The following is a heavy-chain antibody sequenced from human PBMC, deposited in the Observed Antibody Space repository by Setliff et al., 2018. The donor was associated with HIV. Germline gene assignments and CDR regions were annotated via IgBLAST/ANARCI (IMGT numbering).Heavy chain of an antibody. CDR2: INWNGGST. V-gene: IGHV3-20*04. Sequence: GGSLRLSCAVSGFTFEDYGMSWVRQAPGKGLEWVSGINWNGGSTGYVDSVKGRFTISRDNSKNTLYLQMNSLRAEDTAVYYCVRDCRVGWVFTYGMDVWGQGTLVTVSS. J-gene: IGHJ6*02. CDR1: GFTFEDYG. D-gene: IGHD6-13*01. CDR3: VRDCRVGWVFTYGMDV.